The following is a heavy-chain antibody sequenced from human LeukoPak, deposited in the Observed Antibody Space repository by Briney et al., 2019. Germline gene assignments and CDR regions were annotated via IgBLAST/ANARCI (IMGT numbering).Heavy chain of an antibody. D-gene: IGHD6-6*01. Sequence: ASVKVSCKASGYTFTSYGISWVRQAPGQGLEWMGWISAYNGNTNYAQKLQGRVTMTTDTSTSTAYMELRSPRSDDTAVYYCARAHRAAARPTGYYYYMDVWGKGTTVTVSS. CDR1: GYTFTSYG. CDR2: ISAYNGNT. J-gene: IGHJ6*03. CDR3: ARAHRAAARPTGYYYYMDV. V-gene: IGHV1-18*01.